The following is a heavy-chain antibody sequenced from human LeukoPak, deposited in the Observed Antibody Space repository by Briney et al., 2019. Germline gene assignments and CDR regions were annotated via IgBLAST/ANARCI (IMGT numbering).Heavy chain of an antibody. V-gene: IGHV3-64*01. D-gene: IGHD6-19*01. CDR3: ARDSSSRPFDY. Sequence: GGSLRLSCAASGFTFSDYGMHWVRQAPGKGLEYVSTVSSNGGSTYYANSVKGRFTVSRDNSKNTLYLQMGSLRAEDMAVYYCARDSSSRPFDYWGQGTLVTVSS. CDR2: VSSNGGST. CDR1: GFTFSDYG. J-gene: IGHJ4*02.